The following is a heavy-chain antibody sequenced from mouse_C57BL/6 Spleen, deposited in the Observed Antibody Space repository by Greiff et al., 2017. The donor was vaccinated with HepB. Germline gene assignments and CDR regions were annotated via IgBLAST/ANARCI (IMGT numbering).Heavy chain of an antibody. J-gene: IGHJ2*01. CDR3: ASPSTMVTTGFDY. CDR1: GFTFSSYA. V-gene: IGHV5-4*01. D-gene: IGHD2-2*01. Sequence: EVQGVESGGGLVKPGGSLKLSCAASGFTFSSYAMSWVRQTPEKRLEWVATISDGGSYTYYPDNVKGRFTISRDNAKNNLYLQMSHLKSEDTAMYYCASPSTMVTTGFDYWGQGTTLTVSS. CDR2: ISDGGSYT.